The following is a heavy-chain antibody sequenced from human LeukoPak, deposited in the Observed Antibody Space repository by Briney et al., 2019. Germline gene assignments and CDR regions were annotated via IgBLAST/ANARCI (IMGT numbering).Heavy chain of an antibody. J-gene: IGHJ6*02. CDR1: GGSISSYY. CDR2: IYYSGST. Sequence: SETLSLTCTVSGGSISSYYWSWIRQPPGKGLEWIGYIYYSGSTNYNPSLKSRVTISVDTSKNQFSLKLSSVTAADTAVYYCARDLMVRGVTHYYYYGMDVWGRGTTVTVSS. V-gene: IGHV4-59*01. D-gene: IGHD3-10*01. CDR3: ARDLMVRGVTHYYYYGMDV.